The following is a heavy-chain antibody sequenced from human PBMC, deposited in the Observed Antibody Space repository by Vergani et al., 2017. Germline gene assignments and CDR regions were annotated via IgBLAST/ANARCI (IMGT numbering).Heavy chain of an antibody. J-gene: IGHJ2*01. CDR1: GFTFSDYY. Sequence: QVQLVESGGGLVKPGGSLRLSCAASGFTFSDYYMSWIRQAPGKGLEWVSYISSSSSYTNYADSVKGRFTISRDNAKNSLYLQMNSLRAEDTAVYYCARQEDYGDYGNWYFDLWGRGTLVTVSS. D-gene: IGHD4-17*01. CDR2: ISSSSSYT. CDR3: ARQEDYGDYGNWYFDL. V-gene: IGHV3-11*06.